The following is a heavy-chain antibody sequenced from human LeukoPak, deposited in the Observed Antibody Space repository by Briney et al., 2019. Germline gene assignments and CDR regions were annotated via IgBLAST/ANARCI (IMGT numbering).Heavy chain of an antibody. CDR2: IKQDGSEK. Sequence: PGGSLRLSCAASGFTFSSYWMSWVRQAPGKGLEWVANIKQDGSEKYYVDSVKGRFTISRDNAKNSLYLQMNSLRAEDTAVYYCAKGTWFGELSSNWFDPWGQGTLVTVSS. V-gene: IGHV3-7*01. D-gene: IGHD3-10*01. CDR3: AKGTWFGELSSNWFDP. CDR1: GFTFSSYW. J-gene: IGHJ5*02.